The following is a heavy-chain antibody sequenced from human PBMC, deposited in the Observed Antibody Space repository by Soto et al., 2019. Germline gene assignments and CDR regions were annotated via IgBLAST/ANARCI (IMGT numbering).Heavy chain of an antibody. CDR2: ISDNGDIT. CDR3: ARRAFGSSHTFDS. D-gene: IGHD6-6*01. Sequence: VQLLESGGDLVHPGGSLRLCCAASGFACSSHPMSWVRQAPEKGLEWVSGISDNGDITYNADSVKGRFTISRDNSKNTLYLQMNSLRAEDTAVYYCARRAFGSSHTFDSWGQVTVVTVSS. J-gene: IGHJ3*02. V-gene: IGHV3-23*01. CDR1: GFACSSHP.